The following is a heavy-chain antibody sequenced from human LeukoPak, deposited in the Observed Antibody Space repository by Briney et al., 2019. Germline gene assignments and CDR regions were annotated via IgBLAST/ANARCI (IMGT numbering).Heavy chain of an antibody. J-gene: IGHJ4*02. D-gene: IGHD3-22*01. CDR3: AREENYYDSSGYCD. CDR2: INPNSGGT. CDR1: GYTFTGYY. V-gene: IGHV1-2*02. Sequence: ASVKVSCKASGYTFTGYYMHWVRQAPGQGLEWMGWINPNSGGTNYAQKFQGRVTMTRDTSISTAYMEPSRLRSDDTAVYYCAREENYYDSSGYCDWGQGTLVTVSS.